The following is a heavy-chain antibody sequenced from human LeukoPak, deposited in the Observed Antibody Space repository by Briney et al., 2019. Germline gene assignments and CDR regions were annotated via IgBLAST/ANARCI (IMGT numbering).Heavy chain of an antibody. V-gene: IGHV3-21*01. Sequence: GGSLRLSCAASGFTFSSYSMNWVRQAPGKGLEWVSSISSSSDYIYYADSVKGRFTISRDSAKNSLYLQMNSLRAEDTAVYYCARDLLYCGGDCYSRSFAFDIWGQGTMVTVSS. D-gene: IGHD2-21*02. CDR1: GFTFSSYS. J-gene: IGHJ3*02. CDR2: ISSSSDYI. CDR3: ARDLLYCGGDCYSRSFAFDI.